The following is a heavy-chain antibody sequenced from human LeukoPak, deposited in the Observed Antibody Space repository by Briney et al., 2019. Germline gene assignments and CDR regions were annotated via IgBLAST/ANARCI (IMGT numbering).Heavy chain of an antibody. V-gene: IGHV4-59*08. CDR2: ISYSGST. CDR3: ARHRIVVVPAAIPSNSNDAFDI. J-gene: IGHJ3*02. Sequence: SETLSLTCTVSGGSISSYYWSWIRQPPGKGLEWIGYISYSGSTSYNPSLKSRVTISVDTAKNQFSLKLSSVTAADTAVYYCARHRIVVVPAAIPSNSNDAFDIWGQGTMVTVSS. CDR1: GGSISSYY. D-gene: IGHD2-2*01.